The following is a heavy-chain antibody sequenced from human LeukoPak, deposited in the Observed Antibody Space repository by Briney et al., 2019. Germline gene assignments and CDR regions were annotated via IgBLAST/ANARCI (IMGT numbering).Heavy chain of an antibody. CDR3: ARGPPVEGYCRGGSCKDAFDI. CDR2: INPNSGGT. CDR1: GYTFTGYY. J-gene: IGHJ3*02. V-gene: IGHV1-2*02. Sequence: ASVKVSCKASGYTFTGYYMHWVRQAPVQGLEWMGWINPNSGGTNYAQKFQGRVTMTRDTSISTAYMELSRLRSDDTAVYYCARGPPVEGYCRGGSCKDAFDIWAKGQWSPSLQ. D-gene: IGHD2-15*01.